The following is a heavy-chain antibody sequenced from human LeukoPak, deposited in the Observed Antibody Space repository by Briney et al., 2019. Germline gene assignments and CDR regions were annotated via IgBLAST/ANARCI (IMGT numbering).Heavy chain of an antibody. CDR1: GCKFDDYG. CDR3: VRGSGAHYYYLDV. CDR2: INWNSVSI. V-gene: IGHV3-9*03. D-gene: IGHD6-25*01. Sequence: GGSLTLSCAADGCKFDDYGFHWIRQAPGKGLEWVSGINWNSVSIDYADSVKGRFIVSRDNAKNSLYLQMNSLRPEDMALYYCVRGSGAHYYYLDVWGKGTTVTVSS. J-gene: IGHJ6*03.